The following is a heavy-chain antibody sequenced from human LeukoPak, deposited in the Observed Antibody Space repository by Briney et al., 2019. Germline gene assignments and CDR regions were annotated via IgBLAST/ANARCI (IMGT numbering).Heavy chain of an antibody. CDR2: TRNKVNSYTT. J-gene: IGHJ6*03. CDR1: GFTFSDHY. CDR3: ARITTTTVLTTTYYYMDV. Sequence: GGSLRLSCAASGFTFSDHYMDWVRQAPGKGLEWVGRTRNKVNSYTTEYAASVKGRFTISRDDSKNSLFLQMNSLKTEDTAVYYCARITTTTVLTTTYYYMDVWGKGTTVTVSS. D-gene: IGHD4-23*01. V-gene: IGHV3-72*01.